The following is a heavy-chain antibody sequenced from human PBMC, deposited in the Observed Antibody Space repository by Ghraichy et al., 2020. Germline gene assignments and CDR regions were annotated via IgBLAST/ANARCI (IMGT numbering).Heavy chain of an antibody. CDR1: GFTVSSNY. Sequence: GESLNISCAASGFTVSSNYMSWVRQAPGKGLEWVSVIYSGGSTYYADSVKGRFTISRDNSKNTLYLQMNSLRAEDMAVYYCARDLRGPDYPIYGMDVWGQGTTVTVSS. CDR3: ARDLRGPDYPIYGMDV. D-gene: IGHD4-11*01. CDR2: IYSGGST. J-gene: IGHJ6*02. V-gene: IGHV3-53*01.